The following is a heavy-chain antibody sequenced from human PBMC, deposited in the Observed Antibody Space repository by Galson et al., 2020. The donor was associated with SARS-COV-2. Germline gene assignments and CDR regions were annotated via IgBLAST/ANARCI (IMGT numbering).Heavy chain of an antibody. V-gene: IGHV4-38-2*02. CDR1: SYSITRGSY. CDR2: ISDNGDP. CDR3: VRRCTLGYWFDP. D-gene: IGHD2-15*01. Sequence: SQTLSPTCTLTSYSITRGSYWGCNRQSPGKGLEWHGTISDNGDPHHNPSLRSRVPLSLDTSKNQFFLSLTSVTAADTAVYYCVRRCTLGYWFDPWGPGALVTVSA. J-gene: IGHJ5*02.